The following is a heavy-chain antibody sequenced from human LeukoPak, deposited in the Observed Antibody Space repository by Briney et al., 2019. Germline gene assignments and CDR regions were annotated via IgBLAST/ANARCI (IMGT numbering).Heavy chain of an antibody. Sequence: GGSLRLSCAASGFTFSSYAMSWVRQAPGKGLEWVSAISGSGSSTYYADSVKGRFTISRDNSKNTLYLQMNSLRAEDTAVYYCAKEATRIVGATYGYYYYGMDVWGQGTTVTVSS. CDR3: AKEATRIVGATYGYYYYGMDV. V-gene: IGHV3-23*01. J-gene: IGHJ6*02. CDR2: ISGSGSST. CDR1: GFTFSSYA. D-gene: IGHD1-26*01.